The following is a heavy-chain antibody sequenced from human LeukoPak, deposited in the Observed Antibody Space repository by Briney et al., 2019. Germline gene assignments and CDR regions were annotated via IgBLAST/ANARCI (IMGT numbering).Heavy chain of an antibody. J-gene: IGHJ5*02. CDR1: GGSISSAGYY. CDR2: IYYSGTT. D-gene: IGHD6-13*01. Sequence: PSETLSLTCTVSGGSISSAGYYWGWIRQRPGKGLEWMGFIYYSGTTYYNPSSKSRVFISLNTSQNQVSLQLSSVTAADTAVYYCARATGGAAAADFDPWGQGTLVTVSS. V-gene: IGHV4-31*03. CDR3: ARATGGAAAADFDP.